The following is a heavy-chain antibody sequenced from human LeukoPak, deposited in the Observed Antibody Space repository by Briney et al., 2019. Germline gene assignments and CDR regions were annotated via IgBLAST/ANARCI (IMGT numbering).Heavy chain of an antibody. J-gene: IGHJ4*02. CDR1: GGSISSGSYY. CDR2: IYTSGST. V-gene: IGHV4-61*02. D-gene: IGHD3-3*01. Sequence: PSQTLSLTCTVSGGSISSGSYYWSWIRQPAGKGLEWIGRIYTSGSTNYNPSLKSRVTISVDTSKNQFSLKLSSVTAADTAVYYCARIAVNYDFARVWGQGTLVTVSS. CDR3: ARIAVNYDFARV.